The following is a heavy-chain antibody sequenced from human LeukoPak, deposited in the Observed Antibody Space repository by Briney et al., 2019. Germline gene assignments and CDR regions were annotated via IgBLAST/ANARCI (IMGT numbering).Heavy chain of an antibody. CDR2: ISFDGSNK. CDR1: AFTFSNYG. J-gene: IGHJ4*02. Sequence: GGSLRLSCAASAFTFSNYGMHWVRQAPGKGLEWVALISFDGSNKYYANSVKGRFTISRDNSKNTLYLQMGSLRAEDMAVYYCARGTSDFDYWGQGTLVTVSS. D-gene: IGHD2-2*01. V-gene: IGHV3-30*03. CDR3: ARGTSDFDY.